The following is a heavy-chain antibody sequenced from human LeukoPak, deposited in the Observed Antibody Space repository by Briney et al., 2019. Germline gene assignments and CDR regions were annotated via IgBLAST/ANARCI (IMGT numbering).Heavy chain of an antibody. CDR2: IYYSGST. J-gene: IGHJ3*02. CDR1: GGSISSSSYY. V-gene: IGHV4-39*01. D-gene: IGHD3-22*01. CDR3: ASRVVVITKDAFDI. Sequence: SETLSLTCTVSGGSISSSSYYWGWIRQPPGKGLEWIGSIYYSGSTYYNPSLKSRVTISVATSKNQFSLKLSSVTAADTAVYYCASRVVVITKDAFDIWGQGTMVTVSS.